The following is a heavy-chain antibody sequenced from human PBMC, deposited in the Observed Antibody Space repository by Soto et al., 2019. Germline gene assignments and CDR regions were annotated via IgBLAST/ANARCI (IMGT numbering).Heavy chain of an antibody. CDR3: AGGRSGWYAEFDF. CDR2: IGTTGDA. V-gene: IGHV3-13*01. D-gene: IGHD6-19*01. Sequence: EVQLVESGGGLVQPGGSLRLSCAASGFTFSSYDMHWVRQTAGKGLEWVVAIGTTGDAYYPGSATGRFTISRENAKNSLYLQMNNLRVGDTAVYFCAGGRSGWYAEFDFWGQGTQVTVSS. J-gene: IGHJ4*02. CDR1: GFTFSSYD.